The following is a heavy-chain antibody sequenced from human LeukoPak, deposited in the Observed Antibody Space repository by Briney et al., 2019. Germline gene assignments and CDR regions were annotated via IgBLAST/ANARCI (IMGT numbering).Heavy chain of an antibody. CDR3: ARDDKKWCVDY. V-gene: IGHV4-34*01. CDR2: INHSGST. CDR1: GFTFSSYW. D-gene: IGHD2-15*01. J-gene: IGHJ4*02. Sequence: GSLRLSCAASGFTFSSYWMSWVRQAPGKGLEWIGEINHSGSTNYNPSLKSRVTISVDTSKNQFSLKLSSVTAADTAVYYCARDDKKWCVDYWGLGTLVTVSS.